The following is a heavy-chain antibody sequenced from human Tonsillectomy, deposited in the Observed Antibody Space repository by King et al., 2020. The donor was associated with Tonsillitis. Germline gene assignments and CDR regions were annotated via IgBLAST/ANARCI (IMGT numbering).Heavy chain of an antibody. D-gene: IGHD2-21*01. Sequence: VQLVESGGGVVQPGRSLRLSCAASGFTFSSYGMHWVRQTPGKGLEWVAVISYDGSIKYYADSVKGRFTISRDNSKNTLYLQMNSLRAEETAVYYCAEEIRPSARPAAAYYYHGMDVWGQGTTVTVSS. CDR1: GFTFSSYG. CDR2: ISYDGSIK. J-gene: IGHJ6*02. V-gene: IGHV3-30*18. CDR3: AEEIRPSARPAAAYYYHGMDV.